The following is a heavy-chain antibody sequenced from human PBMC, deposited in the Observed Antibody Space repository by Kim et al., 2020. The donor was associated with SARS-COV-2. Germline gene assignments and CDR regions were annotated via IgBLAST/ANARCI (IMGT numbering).Heavy chain of an antibody. CDR2: IRSGSSHM. CDR3: ASAFNLPGY. Sequence: LSLTCAGSGFIFNSYTINWVRQAPGKELEWVSSIRSGSSHMFYADAVKGRFIISRDDAKNSVFLQMNSLRAEDTAVYFCASAFNLPGYWGPGTLVTVSS. CDR1: GFIFNSYT. V-gene: IGHV3-21*06. J-gene: IGHJ4*02.